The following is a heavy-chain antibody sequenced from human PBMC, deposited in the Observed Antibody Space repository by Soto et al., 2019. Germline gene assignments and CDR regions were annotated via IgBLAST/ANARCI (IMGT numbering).Heavy chain of an antibody. Sequence: PGGSLGLSCAASGFSFSSHAMNWVRQAPGKGLEWVSAVSGSGDSTYYADSVKGRFTISRDNSKNTLYRQMNSLRAEDTAIYYCTTAPTYYYDSSGRANDAFDIWGQGTMVTVSS. D-gene: IGHD3-22*01. CDR2: VSGSGDST. CDR1: GFSFSSHA. J-gene: IGHJ3*02. V-gene: IGHV3-23*01. CDR3: TTAPTYYYDSSGRANDAFDI.